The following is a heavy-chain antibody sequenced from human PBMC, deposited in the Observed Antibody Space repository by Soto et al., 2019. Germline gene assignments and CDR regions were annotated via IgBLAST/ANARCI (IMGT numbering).Heavy chain of an antibody. CDR3: AKDRKRVGYSSSWTFDY. Sequence: EVQLLESGGGLVQPGGSLRLSCAASGFTFSSYAMSWVRQAPGKGLEWVSAISGSGGSTYYADSVKGRFTISRDNSKNTLYLQMNSLRAEDTAVYYCAKDRKRVGYSSSWTFDYWGQGTLFTVSS. CDR1: GFTFSSYA. CDR2: ISGSGGST. V-gene: IGHV3-23*01. J-gene: IGHJ4*02. D-gene: IGHD6-13*01.